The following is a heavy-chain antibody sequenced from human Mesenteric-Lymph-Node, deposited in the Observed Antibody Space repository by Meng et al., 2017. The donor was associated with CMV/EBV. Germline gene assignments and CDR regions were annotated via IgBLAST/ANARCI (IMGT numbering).Heavy chain of an antibody. V-gene: IGHV3-30*02. CDR1: GITFSSYE. Sequence: GGSLRLSCAASGITFSSYEMNWVRQAPGKGLEWVAFLRSDGSNQYYADSVKGRFTISRDNSKNTLYLQMNSLRAEDTAVYYCAKDRSGWYYFDYWGQGTLVTVSS. D-gene: IGHD6-19*01. CDR2: LRSDGSNQ. CDR3: AKDRSGWYYFDY. J-gene: IGHJ4*02.